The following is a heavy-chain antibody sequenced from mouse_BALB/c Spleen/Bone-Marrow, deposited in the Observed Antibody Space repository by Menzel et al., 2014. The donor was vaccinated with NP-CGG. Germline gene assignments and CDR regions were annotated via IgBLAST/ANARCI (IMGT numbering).Heavy chain of an antibody. CDR1: EYEFPSHD. CDR3: ARHGFYYAMDY. Sequence: DVKLVESGGGLVQPGESLKLSCESNEYEFPSHDMSWVRKTPEKRLELVAAINSDGGITNYPDTMERRLTISRDNTKKTLYLQMSSLRSEDTALYYCARHGFYYAMDYWGQGTSVTVSS. CDR2: INSDGGIT. V-gene: IGHV5-2*01. J-gene: IGHJ4*01.